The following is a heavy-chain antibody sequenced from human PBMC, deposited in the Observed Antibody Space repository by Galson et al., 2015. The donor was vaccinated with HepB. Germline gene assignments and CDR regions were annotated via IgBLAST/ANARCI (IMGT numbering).Heavy chain of an antibody. CDR1: GFTFSSYG. Sequence: SLRLSCAASGFTFSSYGMHWVRQAPGKGLEWVAVIWYDGSNKDYADSVKGRFTISRDNSKNTLYLQMNSLRAEDTAVYYCARDRIAVARTSTKDSYYGMDVWGQGTTLTVYS. V-gene: IGHV3-33*08. J-gene: IGHJ6*02. CDR3: ARDRIAVARTSTKDSYYGMDV. D-gene: IGHD6-19*01. CDR2: IWYDGSNK.